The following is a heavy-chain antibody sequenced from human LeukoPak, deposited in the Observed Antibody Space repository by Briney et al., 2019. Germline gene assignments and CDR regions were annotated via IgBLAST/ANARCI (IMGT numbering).Heavy chain of an antibody. V-gene: IGHV4-34*01. Sequence: SETLSLTCAVYGGSFSGYYWSWIRQPPGKGLEWIGEINHSGSTNYNPSLKSRVTISVDTSKNQFSLKLSSVTAADTAVYYCARGAAYYDSPSLDTGGSFDIWGQGTMVTVSS. D-gene: IGHD3-22*01. J-gene: IGHJ3*02. CDR3: ARGAAYYDSPSLDTGGSFDI. CDR1: GGSFSGYY. CDR2: INHSGST.